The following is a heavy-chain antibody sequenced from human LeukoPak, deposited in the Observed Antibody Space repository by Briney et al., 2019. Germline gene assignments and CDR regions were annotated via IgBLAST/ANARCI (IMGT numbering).Heavy chain of an antibody. CDR1: GFIFSTYA. V-gene: IGHV3-30*04. CDR2: ISYHGRDQ. J-gene: IGHJ5*02. D-gene: IGHD6-13*01. Sequence: GGSLRLSCAASGFIFSTYAMHWVRQAPGKGLEWVAVISYHGRDQYYADSVKGRFTISRDNSKSTLSLQMNSLRAEDTAVYYCAKDLNPSGYSSSWYLNWFDPWGQGTLVTVSS. CDR3: AKDLNPSGYSSSWYLNWFDP.